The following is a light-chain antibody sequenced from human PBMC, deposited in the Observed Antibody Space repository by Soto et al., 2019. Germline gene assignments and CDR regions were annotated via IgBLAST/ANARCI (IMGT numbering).Light chain of an antibody. CDR3: QQFQKWPLT. J-gene: IGKJ4*01. CDR2: GAS. CDR1: ESASSN. Sequence: EIVMTQSPATVSVSPGERATLSCRASESASSNLAWYQQKPGQAPRLLIYGASTRATGIPARFSGSGSGKKFTLNNSRLQSEDFAVYYCQQFQKWPLTFGGGTNVEIK. V-gene: IGKV3-15*01.